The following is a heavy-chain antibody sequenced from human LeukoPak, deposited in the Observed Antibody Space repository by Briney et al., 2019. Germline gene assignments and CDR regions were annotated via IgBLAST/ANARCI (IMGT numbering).Heavy chain of an antibody. CDR3: ARGGARGRRFDY. Sequence: PSETLSLTCTVSGGSISSYYWSWIRQPPGKGLEWIGYIYYSGSTNYNPSLKSRVTMSVDTSKNQFSLKLSSVTAADTAVYYCARGGARGRRFDYWGQGTLVTVSS. D-gene: IGHD2-15*01. CDR1: GGSISSYY. J-gene: IGHJ4*02. V-gene: IGHV4-59*08. CDR2: IYYSGST.